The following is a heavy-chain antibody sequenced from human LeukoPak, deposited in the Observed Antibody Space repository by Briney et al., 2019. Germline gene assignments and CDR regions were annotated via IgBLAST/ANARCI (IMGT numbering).Heavy chain of an antibody. J-gene: IGHJ4*02. Sequence: PGGSLRLSCAASGFTFTNYWIHWVRQAPGKGLVWVSHINSDGTSVTYADFVKGRLTISRDNAKNTVYLQMNSLRAEDTAVYYCARGGVGCFDYWGQGALVTVSS. CDR2: INSDGTSV. D-gene: IGHD6-19*01. CDR1: GFTFTNYW. V-gene: IGHV3-74*01. CDR3: ARGGVGCFDY.